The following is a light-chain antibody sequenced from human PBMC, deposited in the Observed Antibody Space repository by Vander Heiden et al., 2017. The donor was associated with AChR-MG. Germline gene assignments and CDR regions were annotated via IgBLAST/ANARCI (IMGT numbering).Light chain of an antibody. CDR3: QQEVGSPQT. V-gene: IGKV3-20*01. J-gene: IGKJ2*01. Sequence: EIVLTQSPGTVSVSPGGRATLSCRASQNVDNKLAWYQQTPGQPPRLLIYDASRRATGIPDKFSGSGSGADFTLTIVRLEPEDFAVYYCQQEVGSPQTFGQGTKVEV. CDR1: QNVDNK. CDR2: DAS.